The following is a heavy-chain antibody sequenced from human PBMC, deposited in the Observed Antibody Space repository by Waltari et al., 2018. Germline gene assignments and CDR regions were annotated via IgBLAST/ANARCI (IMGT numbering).Heavy chain of an antibody. D-gene: IGHD6-13*01. V-gene: IGHV4-61*02. J-gene: IGHJ4*02. CDR3: ARGSWGGLDS. Sequence: QVQLQESGPGLVKPSQTLSLTCSVSGGSIRSGSYFWNWIRQPAGKGLEWIGRASLSGKTNYHPPPKGRINIIIDTSQNQFSLKMNSVAAADPGVVYWARGSWGGLDSWGQGTLVNVFS. CDR1: GGSIRSGSYF. CDR2: ASLSGKT.